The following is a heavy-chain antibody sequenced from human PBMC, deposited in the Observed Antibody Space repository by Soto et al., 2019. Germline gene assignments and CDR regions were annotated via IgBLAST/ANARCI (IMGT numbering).Heavy chain of an antibody. CDR3: ARDRGPSSGYYPYWFDP. D-gene: IGHD3-22*01. J-gene: IGHJ5*02. Sequence: SVMVSCKASGVTFSSYAISWVRQAPGQGLEWMGEIIPIFGTANYAQKFQGRVTITADESTSTAYMELSSLRSEDTAVYYCARDRGPSSGYYPYWFDPWGQGTLVTVSS. CDR1: GVTFSSYA. CDR2: IIPIFGTA. V-gene: IGHV1-69*13.